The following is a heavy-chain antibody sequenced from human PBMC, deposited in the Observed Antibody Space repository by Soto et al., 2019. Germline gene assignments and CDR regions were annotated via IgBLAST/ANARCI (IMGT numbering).Heavy chain of an antibody. CDR3: AKAVLTGYYRSWFDP. V-gene: IGHV3-23*01. CDR1: GFTFSSYA. D-gene: IGHD3-9*01. Sequence: PGGSLRLSCAAAGFTFSSYAMSWVRQAPGKGLEWVSAISGSGGSTYYADSVKGRFTISRDNSKNTLYLQMNSLRAEDTAVYYCAKAVLTGYYRSWFDPWGQGTLVTVSS. J-gene: IGHJ5*02. CDR2: ISGSGGST.